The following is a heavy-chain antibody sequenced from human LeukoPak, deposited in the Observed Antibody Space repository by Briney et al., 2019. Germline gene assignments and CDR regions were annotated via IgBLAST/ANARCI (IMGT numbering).Heavy chain of an antibody. CDR1: GFTFSSYA. CDR2: ISGSGGST. J-gene: IGHJ5*02. D-gene: IGHD2-15*01. CDR3: AKVQFVVVVAATRKGWFDP. V-gene: IGHV3-23*01. Sequence: GGSLRLSCAASGFTFSSYAMSWVRQAPGKGLEWVSAISGSGGSTYYADSVKGRFTISRDNSRNTLYLQMNSLRAEDTAVYYCAKVQFVVVVAATRKGWFDPWGQGTLVTVSS.